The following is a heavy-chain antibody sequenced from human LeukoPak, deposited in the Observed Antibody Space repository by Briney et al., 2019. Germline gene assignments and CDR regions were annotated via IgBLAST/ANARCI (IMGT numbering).Heavy chain of an antibody. CDR3: ARGIAAAGTDLDY. CDR2: ISGSGGST. D-gene: IGHD6-13*01. Sequence: AGGSLRLSCEASGFTFSNYAMSWVRQAPGKGLECVSVISGSGGSTYYADSVKGHFTISRDNSKNTLYLQMNSLRVEDTAIYYCARGIAAAGTDLDYWGQGTLVSVSS. J-gene: IGHJ4*02. CDR1: GFTFSNYA. V-gene: IGHV3-23*01.